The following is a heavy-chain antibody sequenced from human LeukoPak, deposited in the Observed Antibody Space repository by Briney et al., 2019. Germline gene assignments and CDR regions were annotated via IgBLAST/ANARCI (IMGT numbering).Heavy chain of an antibody. V-gene: IGHV4-59*01. J-gene: IGHJ4*02. CDR3: ARGEWPSTFDY. D-gene: IGHD3-3*01. Sequence: SETLSLTCTVSGGSISGYYWSWIRQPPGKGLEWIGYIYYSGSTNYNPSLKSRVTISVDTSKNQFSLKLSSVTAADTAVYYCARGEWPSTFDYWGQGTLVTVSS. CDR1: GGSISGYY. CDR2: IYYSGST.